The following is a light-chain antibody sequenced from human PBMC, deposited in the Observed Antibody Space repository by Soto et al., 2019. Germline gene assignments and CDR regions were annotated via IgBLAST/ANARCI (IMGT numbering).Light chain of an antibody. CDR3: QQYNSYSFA. J-gene: IGKJ4*01. CDR2: DAS. V-gene: IGKV1-5*01. CDR1: QSISSW. Sequence: DIQMTQSPSTLSASVGDRVTITCRASQSISSWLAWYQQKPGKAPKLLIYDASSLESGVPSRFSGSGSGTEFTLTISSLQPDDFATYYCQQYNSYSFAVGGGTKVDTK.